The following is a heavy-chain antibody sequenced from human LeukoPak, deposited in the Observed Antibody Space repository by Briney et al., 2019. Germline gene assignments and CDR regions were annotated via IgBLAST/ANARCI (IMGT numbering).Heavy chain of an antibody. CDR3: ARGPDIVVVPAALGAFDI. D-gene: IGHD2-2*01. V-gene: IGHV1-69*04. Sequence: GASVKVSCTASGCTFSSYAISWVRQAPGQGLEWVGSIIPILGIANYAQTFQGRVTITADKSTSTAYMQLSGLRADDTAVYYCARGPDIVVVPAALGAFDIWGQGTMVTVSS. CDR1: GCTFSSYA. J-gene: IGHJ3*02. CDR2: IIPILGIA.